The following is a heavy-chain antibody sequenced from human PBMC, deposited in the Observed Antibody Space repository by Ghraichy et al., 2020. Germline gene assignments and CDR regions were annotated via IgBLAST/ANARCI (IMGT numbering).Heavy chain of an antibody. CDR2: IGRSGAET. J-gene: IGHJ4*02. D-gene: IGHD2/OR15-2a*01. CDR1: GFTFSSFA. V-gene: IGHV3-23*01. CDR3: AKTKDFYARSYYFDH. Sequence: GGSLRLSCVASGFTFSSFAMHWVRRAPGKGLEWVSTIGRSGAETNYAVSVKGRFTVSRDNSKNTLSLQTNNLRGEDTAIYYCAKTKDFYARSYYFDHWGQGTHVNVSS.